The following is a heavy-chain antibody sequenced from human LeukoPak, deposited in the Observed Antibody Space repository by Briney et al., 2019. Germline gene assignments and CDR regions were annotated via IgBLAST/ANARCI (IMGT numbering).Heavy chain of an antibody. Sequence: PSETLSLTCAVYGGSFSGYYWSWIRQPPGKGLEWIGEINHSGSTNYNPSLKSRVTISVDTSKNQFSLKLSSVTAADTAVYYCARAPGGNPTTHYFDYWGQGTLVTVSS. D-gene: IGHD1-14*01. V-gene: IGHV4-34*01. CDR2: INHSGST. CDR1: GGSFSGYY. CDR3: ARAPGGNPTTHYFDY. J-gene: IGHJ4*02.